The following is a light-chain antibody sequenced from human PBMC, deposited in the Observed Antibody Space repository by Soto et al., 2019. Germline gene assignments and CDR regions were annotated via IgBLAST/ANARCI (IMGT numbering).Light chain of an antibody. V-gene: IGKV3D-15*01. CDR1: ESVNSN. J-gene: IGKJ1*01. CDR3: QQYNFWPRT. CDR2: AAS. Sequence: TQSPAIFSVSPGERGSLSCRASESVNSNLAWYQQKPGQPPRRLIYAASTRATDIPARFSGSGSGTEFTLTISSLQSADFAVYYCQQYNFWPRTFGQGTKVESK.